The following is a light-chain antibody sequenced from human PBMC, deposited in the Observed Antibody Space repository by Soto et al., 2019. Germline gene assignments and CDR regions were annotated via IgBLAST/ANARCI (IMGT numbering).Light chain of an antibody. CDR2: DAS. CDR1: QTIGDW. CDR3: QQYSRYSWT. J-gene: IGKJ1*01. Sequence: DIQMTQSPSTLSASVGDRVTITCRASQTIGDWLAWYQQKTGKAPNLLIYDASILQSGVPSRFSGSGSGTEFTLTISSLQPDDLATYYCQQYSRYSWTFGQGTKVEI. V-gene: IGKV1-5*01.